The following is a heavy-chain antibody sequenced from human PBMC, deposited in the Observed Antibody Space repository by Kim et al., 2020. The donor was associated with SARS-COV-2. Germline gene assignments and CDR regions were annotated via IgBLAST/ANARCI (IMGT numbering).Heavy chain of an antibody. D-gene: IGHD3-3*01. Sequence: ASVKVSCKASGYSFSSFGISWVRQAPGQGLEWMGWISGNDGNTIYAQKFHGRVTMTTDTLTTIAYMELRSLRSDDTAVYYCARDQGWSGYYPFDYWGQGTLVTVSS. CDR3: ARDQGWSGYYPFDY. CDR2: ISGNDGNT. J-gene: IGHJ4*02. V-gene: IGHV1-18*04. CDR1: GYSFSSFG.